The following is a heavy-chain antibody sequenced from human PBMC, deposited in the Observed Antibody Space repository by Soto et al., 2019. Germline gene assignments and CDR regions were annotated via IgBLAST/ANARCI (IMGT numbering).Heavy chain of an antibody. V-gene: IGHV1-69*02. J-gene: IGHJ6*03. D-gene: IGHD3-10*01. Sequence: QVQLVQSGAEVKKPGSSVKVSCKASGGTFSSYTISWVRQAPGQGLEWMGRIIPILGIANYAQKFRGRVTITADKSTSTAYMELSSLRAEDTAVYYCARMGKGSGEGNMDVWGKGTTVTVSS. CDR2: IIPILGIA. CDR1: GGTFSSYT. CDR3: ARMGKGSGEGNMDV.